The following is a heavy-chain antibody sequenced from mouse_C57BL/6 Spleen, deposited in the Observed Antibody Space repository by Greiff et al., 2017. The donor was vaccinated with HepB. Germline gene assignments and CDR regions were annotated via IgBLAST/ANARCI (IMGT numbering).Heavy chain of an antibody. D-gene: IGHD1-1*01. CDR1: GYSFTGYY. CDR2: INPSTGGT. Sequence: EVMLEESGPELVKPGASVKISCKASGYSFTGYYMNWVKQSPEKSLEWIGEINPSTGGTTYNQKFKAKATLTVDKSSSTAYMQLKSLTSEDSAVYYCARSGPDYYGSSTLDYWGQGTTLTVSS. V-gene: IGHV1-42*01. J-gene: IGHJ2*01. CDR3: ARSGPDYYGSSTLDY.